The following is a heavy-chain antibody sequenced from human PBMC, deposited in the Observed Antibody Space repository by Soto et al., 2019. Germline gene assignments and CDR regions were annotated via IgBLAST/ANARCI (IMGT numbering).Heavy chain of an antibody. J-gene: IGHJ4*02. CDR3: ARGNFYDFWSGYLDY. Sequence: QVQLVQSGAEVKKPGSSVKVSCKASGGTFSSYTISWVRQAPGQGLEWMGGIIPILGIANYAQKFQGRVTITADKSTSTAYMELSSLRSEDTAVYYCARGNFYDFWSGYLDYWGQGTLVTVSS. CDR2: IIPILGIA. D-gene: IGHD3-3*01. V-gene: IGHV1-69*02. CDR1: GGTFSSYT.